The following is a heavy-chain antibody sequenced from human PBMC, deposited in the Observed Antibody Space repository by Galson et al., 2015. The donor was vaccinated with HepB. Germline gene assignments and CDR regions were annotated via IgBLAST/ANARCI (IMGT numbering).Heavy chain of an antibody. J-gene: IGHJ4*02. V-gene: IGHV3-30*18. CDR2: ISYDGAYT. CDR1: GFTLNNYG. CDR3: AKRNDGGSQKDFDN. D-gene: IGHD3-16*01. Sequence: SLRLSCAASGFTLNNYGMHWVRQAPGKGLEWVAVISYDGAYTLYSDSVKGRFTISRDNSKSTLYVEMNSLRPEDTAVYYRAKRNDGGSQKDFDNWGQGTLVTVSS.